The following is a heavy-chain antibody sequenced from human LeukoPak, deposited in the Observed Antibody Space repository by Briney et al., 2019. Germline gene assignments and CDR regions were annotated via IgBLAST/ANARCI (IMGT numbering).Heavy chain of an antibody. V-gene: IGHV3-48*03. CDR3: ASTGSSWSPDSYGMDV. Sequence: GGSLTLSCAASRFTFRRYEMKGVRQARGKGVEGGSYISSRRSTISYAASVKVRFTILIDNAKNSLYLQMNSLRAEDTAVYYCASTGSSWSPDSYGMDVWGQGTTVTVS. J-gene: IGHJ6*02. D-gene: IGHD6-13*01. CDR1: RFTFRRYE. CDR2: ISSRRSTI.